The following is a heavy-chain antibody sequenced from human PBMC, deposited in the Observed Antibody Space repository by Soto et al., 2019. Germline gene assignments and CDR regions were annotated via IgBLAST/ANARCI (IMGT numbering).Heavy chain of an antibody. V-gene: IGHV3-7*01. D-gene: IGHD3-3*01. Sequence: PGGSMRLSCAASGFTFSSYWMSWVRQAPGEWLEWVANIKQDGGEKYYVDSVEGRFTISRDNAKNSLYLQMNSRRAEDTVVYYCERDANTYYDFWSGYFKAHAKSGMDVWGQGTTVTSP. J-gene: IGHJ6*02. CDR3: ERDANTYYDFWSGYFKAHAKSGMDV. CDR2: IKQDGGEK. CDR1: GFTFSSYW.